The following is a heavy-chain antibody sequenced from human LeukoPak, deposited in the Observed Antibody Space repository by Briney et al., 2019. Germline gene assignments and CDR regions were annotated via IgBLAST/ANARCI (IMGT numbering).Heavy chain of an antibody. D-gene: IGHD6-19*01. CDR3: ARGHIAVAGIAYYFDY. Sequence: SETLSLTCAVYGGSFSGYYWSWIRQPPGKGLEWIGEINHSGSTNYNASLKSRVTISVDTSKNQFSLKLSSVTAADTAVYYYARGHIAVAGIAYYFDYWGQGTRVTVSS. CDR2: INHSGST. CDR1: GGSFSGYY. J-gene: IGHJ4*02. V-gene: IGHV4-34*01.